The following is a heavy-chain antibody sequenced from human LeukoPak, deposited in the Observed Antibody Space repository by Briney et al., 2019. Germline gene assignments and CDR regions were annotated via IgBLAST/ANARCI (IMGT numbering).Heavy chain of an antibody. Sequence: GGSLRLSCAASGFTFDDYGMSWVRQAPGKGLEWVSGIYWNGGSTGYADSVKGLFTISRDNAKNSLYLQRNSLRAEDTALYYCARGGMGIQLWLMVDYWGQGTLVTVSS. CDR2: IYWNGGST. D-gene: IGHD5-18*01. J-gene: IGHJ4*02. V-gene: IGHV3-20*04. CDR1: GFTFDDYG. CDR3: ARGGMGIQLWLMVDY.